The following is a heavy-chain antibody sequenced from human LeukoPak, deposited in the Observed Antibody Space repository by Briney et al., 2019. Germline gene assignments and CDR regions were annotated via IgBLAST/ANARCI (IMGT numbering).Heavy chain of an antibody. J-gene: IGHJ4*02. CDR1: GGSISGFY. Sequence: SETLSLTCTVSGGSISGFYWDWVRQPPGKGLEWLGYIYYTGLTNYNPSLGTRITMSVDTSKNQFSLKLSSVTAADTAVYYCGRWNEGWDHLGQGTLVTVSS. V-gene: IGHV4-59*01. CDR3: GRWNEGWDH. CDR2: IYYTGLT. D-gene: IGHD1-1*01.